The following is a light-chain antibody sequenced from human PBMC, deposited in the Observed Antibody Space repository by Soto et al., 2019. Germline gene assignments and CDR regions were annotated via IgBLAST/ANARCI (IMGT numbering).Light chain of an antibody. CDR1: HNDIGTYDY. J-gene: IGLJ1*01. CDR2: GVT. CDR3: SSFTSNRIYV. Sequence: QSALTQPTSVSGSPGQSITISCTGNHNDIGTYDYVSWYQQHPGRAPRLLIHGVTTRPSGVSDRISASKSGLTASLTISGLQPEDEADYYCSSFTSNRIYVFGPGTKVTVL. V-gene: IGLV2-14*03.